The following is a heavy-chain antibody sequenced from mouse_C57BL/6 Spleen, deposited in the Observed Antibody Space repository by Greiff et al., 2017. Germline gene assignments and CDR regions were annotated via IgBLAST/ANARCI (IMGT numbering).Heavy chain of an antibody. V-gene: IGHV1-80*01. CDR1: GYAFSSYW. Sequence: QVQLQQSGAELVKPGASVKISCKASGYAFSSYWMNWVKQRPGKGLEWIGQIYPGADDTNYNGKFKGKATLTADKSSSTAYIQLISLTSEDSAVYFCARERVYYGSSYDYAMDYWGQGTSVTVSS. J-gene: IGHJ4*01. CDR2: IYPGADDT. CDR3: ARERVYYGSSYDYAMDY. D-gene: IGHD1-1*01.